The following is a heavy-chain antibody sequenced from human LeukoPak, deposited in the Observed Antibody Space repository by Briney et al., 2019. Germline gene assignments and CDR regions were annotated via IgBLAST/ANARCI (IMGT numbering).Heavy chain of an antibody. CDR1: GFTFSDYY. J-gene: IGHJ4*02. CDR2: ISSSGSTI. V-gene: IGHV3-11*04. D-gene: IGHD3-10*01. Sequence: GGSLRLSCAASGFTFSDYYMSWIRQAPGKGLEWVSYISSSGSTIYYVDSVKGRFTISRDNAKNSLYLQMNSLRAEDTAVYYCARDGRGITPTYYFDYWGQGTLVTVSS. CDR3: ARDGRGITPTYYFDY.